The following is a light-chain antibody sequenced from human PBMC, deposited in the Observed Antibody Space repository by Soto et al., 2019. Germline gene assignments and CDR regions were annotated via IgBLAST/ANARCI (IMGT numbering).Light chain of an antibody. Sequence: EIELTHSPATLSSSPPAREPLXSRASQSVSSYLAWYQQKPGQAPRLLIYDASNRATGIPARFSGSGSGTDFTLTISSLEPEDFAVYYCQQRSNWYTFGQGTRLEIK. CDR2: DAS. CDR3: QQRSNWYT. J-gene: IGKJ5*01. CDR1: QSVSSY. V-gene: IGKV3-11*01.